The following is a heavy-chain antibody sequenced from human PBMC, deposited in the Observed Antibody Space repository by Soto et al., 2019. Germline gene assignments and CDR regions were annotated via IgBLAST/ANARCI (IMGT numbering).Heavy chain of an antibody. Sequence: ASVKVSCKASGYTFTGYYMHWVRQAPGQGLEWMGWINPNSGGTNYAQKFQGWVTMTRDTSISTAYMELSRLRSDDTAVYYCARDGVVAARPVQYYYYYGMDVWGQGTTVTVSS. V-gene: IGHV1-2*04. CDR3: ARDGVVAARPVQYYYYYGMDV. D-gene: IGHD2-15*01. CDR2: INPNSGGT. J-gene: IGHJ6*02. CDR1: GYTFTGYY.